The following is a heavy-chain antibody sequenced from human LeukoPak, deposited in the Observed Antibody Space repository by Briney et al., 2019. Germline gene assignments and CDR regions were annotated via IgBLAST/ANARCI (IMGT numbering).Heavy chain of an antibody. V-gene: IGHV1-46*01. Sequence: ASVKVSCKASGYTFTIYFIHWVRQAPGQGLEWMGIINPSGRTTSYAQKFQGRVTMTRDTSTSTVYMELSSLRSEDTAVYYCARGESSTQFGYWGQGTLVTVSS. D-gene: IGHD6-13*01. CDR2: INPSGRTT. J-gene: IGHJ4*02. CDR1: GYTFTIYF. CDR3: ARGESSTQFGY.